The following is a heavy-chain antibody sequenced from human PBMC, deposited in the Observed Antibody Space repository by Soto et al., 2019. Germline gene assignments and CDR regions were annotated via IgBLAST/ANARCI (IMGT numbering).Heavy chain of an antibody. J-gene: IGHJ4*02. D-gene: IGHD6-13*01. CDR3: ATAFRRCKAAAAGGY. CDR1: GYTLTELS. CDR2: FDPEDGET. Sequence: GSSVKVSCKVSGYTLTELSMHCVRQAPGKGLEWMEVFDPEDGETIYAQKFQGRVTMTKKTSTDTAYMELSGLISADTAVDYCATAFRRCKAAAAGGYLGKGSLVTVSS. V-gene: IGHV1-24*01.